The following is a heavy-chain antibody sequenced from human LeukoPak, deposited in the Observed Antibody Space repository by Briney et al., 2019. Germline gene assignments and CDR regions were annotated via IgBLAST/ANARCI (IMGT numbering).Heavy chain of an antibody. D-gene: IGHD6-13*01. J-gene: IGHJ4*02. CDR2: IYYSGST. Sequence: SETLSLTCTVSGGSISSYYWNWIRHRPGPGLEWIGYIYYSGSTNNNPSLKSRVTISVDTAKTQFSLKLSSMAAADAAVYYCASAASSSGYSSSWLYYFDYWGQGTLVTVSS. V-gene: IGHV4-59*01. CDR3: ASAASSSGYSSSWLYYFDY. CDR1: GGSISSYY.